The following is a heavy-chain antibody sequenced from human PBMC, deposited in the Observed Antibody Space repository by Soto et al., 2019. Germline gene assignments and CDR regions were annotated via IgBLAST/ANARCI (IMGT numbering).Heavy chain of an antibody. D-gene: IGHD5-18*01. CDR1: GDSISTNNVA. Sequence: QEQLQQSGPGLVKPSQTLSLTCAISGDSISTNNVAWNWIRQSPSGGLEWLGRTGYTSKWYNDYAVSVRSRITINPDTSKNQFSLQLNSVTLDDTAVYYCARGKYSAFDYWGQGTLVTVSS. CDR3: ARGKYSAFDY. V-gene: IGHV6-1*01. J-gene: IGHJ4*02. CDR2: TGYTSKWYN.